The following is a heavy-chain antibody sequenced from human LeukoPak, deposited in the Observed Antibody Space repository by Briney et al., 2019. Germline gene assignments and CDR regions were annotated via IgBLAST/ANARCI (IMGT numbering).Heavy chain of an antibody. V-gene: IGHV3-7*01. J-gene: IGHJ1*01. CDR1: GFTFSRHW. Sequence: GSLRLSCATSGFTFSRHWMSWVRRAPGKGLEWVANVNQDGSGKYYVDSVKGRFTISRDNAKNSLYLQMNSLRSEDTAIYYCAEGTTGWGQGTLVTVSS. CDR2: VNQDGSGK. CDR3: AEGTTG. D-gene: IGHD1-1*01.